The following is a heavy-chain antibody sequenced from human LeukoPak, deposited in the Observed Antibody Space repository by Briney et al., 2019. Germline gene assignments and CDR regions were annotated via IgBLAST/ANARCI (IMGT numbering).Heavy chain of an antibody. V-gene: IGHV3-11*01. Sequence: GGSLRLSCEASGFVFSDYYLTWIRQAPGKGLEWLAYIGSNSRTIYYAKSVQGRFAVSRDNARNLLFLQINSLRVEDTAVYYCVRESGFYHEASGWGDYWGQGVLLTVSS. D-gene: IGHD6-19*01. J-gene: IGHJ4*02. CDR2: IGSNSRTI. CDR3: VRESGFYHEASGWGDY. CDR1: GFVFSDYY.